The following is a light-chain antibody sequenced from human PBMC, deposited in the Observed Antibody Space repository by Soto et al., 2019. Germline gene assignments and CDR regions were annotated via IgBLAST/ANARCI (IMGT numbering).Light chain of an antibody. CDR3: QQRSNGYT. J-gene: IGKJ2*01. V-gene: IGKV3-11*01. CDR1: QSVSSY. Sequence: EIVLTQSPATLSLSPGERATLSCRASQSVSSYLAWYQQKPGQAPRLLIYDASNRATGIPARFSGSGSGTEFTLTISSLEPEDFAVYYCQQRSNGYTFGQGTKLDIK. CDR2: DAS.